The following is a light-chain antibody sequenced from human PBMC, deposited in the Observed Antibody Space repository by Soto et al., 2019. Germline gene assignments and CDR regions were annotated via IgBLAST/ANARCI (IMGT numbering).Light chain of an antibody. CDR3: AAWDDRLNGYV. V-gene: IGLV1-44*01. J-gene: IGLJ1*01. CDR2: SNN. Sequence: QSVLTQPPSASGTPGQRVTISCSGSTSNIGSNTVTWYQQLPGMAPKLLIYSNNQRPSGVPDRFSGSKSGTSASLAISGLQSEDEADYHCAAWDDRLNGYVFGTGTKLTVL. CDR1: TSNIGSNT.